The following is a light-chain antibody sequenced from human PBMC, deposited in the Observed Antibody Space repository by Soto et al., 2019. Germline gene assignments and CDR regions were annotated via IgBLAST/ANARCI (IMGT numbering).Light chain of an antibody. CDR3: QQRSNWPRT. J-gene: IGKJ1*01. V-gene: IGKV3-11*01. CDR1: QSVSSN. CDR2: DAS. Sequence: IVLTQSHVPLSLSPGERATLSCRASQSVSSNLAWYQQKPGQAPRLLIYDASNRATGIPARFSGSGSGTDFTLTISSLEPEDFAVYYCQQRSNWPRTFGQGTKVDI.